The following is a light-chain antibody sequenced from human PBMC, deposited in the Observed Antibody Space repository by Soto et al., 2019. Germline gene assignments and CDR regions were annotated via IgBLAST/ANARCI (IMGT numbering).Light chain of an antibody. CDR2: GAS. CDR3: QQYGISPET. CDR1: QSVSSSY. J-gene: IGKJ1*01. V-gene: IGKV3-20*01. Sequence: EIVMTQSPGTLSLSPGERATLSCRASQSVSSSYLAWYQQKPGQAPRLLIYGASSRATVIPDRFSGSGSGTDFTLTISRLEPEDFAVYSCQQYGISPETFGQGTNVEIK.